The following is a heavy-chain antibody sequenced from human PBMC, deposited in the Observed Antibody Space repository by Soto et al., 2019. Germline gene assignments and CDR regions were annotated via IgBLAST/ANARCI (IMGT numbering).Heavy chain of an antibody. CDR1: GFTFSSYA. CDR2: ISGSGGST. J-gene: IGHJ6*02. CDR3: AKGPDSYGYLYYYYYGMDV. D-gene: IGHD5-18*01. V-gene: IGHV3-23*01. Sequence: GGSLRISCVASGFTFSSYAMSWVRQAPGKGLEWVSAISGSGGSTYYADSVKGRFTISRDNSKNTLYLQMNSLRAEDTAVYYCAKGPDSYGYLYYYYYGMDVWGQGTTVTVSS.